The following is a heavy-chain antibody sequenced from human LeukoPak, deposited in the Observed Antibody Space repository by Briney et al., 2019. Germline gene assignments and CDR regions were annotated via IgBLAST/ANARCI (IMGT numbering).Heavy chain of an antibody. Sequence: SETLSLTCTVSGGSIRSYYWSWIRQPPGKGLEWIGYIHYSGSTNYNPSLKSRVTISVDMSKNQFSLKMSSVTGADTGVHYCARAGVTAAYYFDYWGQGTLVTVSS. CDR2: IHYSGST. V-gene: IGHV4-59*01. J-gene: IGHJ4*02. CDR3: ARAGVTAAYYFDY. D-gene: IGHD3-10*01. CDR1: GGSIRSYY.